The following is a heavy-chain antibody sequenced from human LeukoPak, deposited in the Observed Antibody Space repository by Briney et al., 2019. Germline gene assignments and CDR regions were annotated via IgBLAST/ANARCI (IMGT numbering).Heavy chain of an antibody. CDR1: GGSFSGYY. V-gene: IGHV4-34*01. CDR3: ARRYGYSGSSRHLYFDY. Sequence: SETLSLTCAVYGGSFSGYYWSWIRQPPGKGLEWIGEINHSGSTNYNPSLKSRVTISVDTSKNQFSLKLSSVTAADTAVYYCARRYGYSGSSRHLYFDYWGQGTLVTVSS. CDR2: INHSGST. J-gene: IGHJ4*02. D-gene: IGHD6-6*01.